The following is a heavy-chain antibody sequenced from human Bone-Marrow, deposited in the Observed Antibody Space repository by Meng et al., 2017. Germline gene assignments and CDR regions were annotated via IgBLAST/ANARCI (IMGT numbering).Heavy chain of an antibody. Sequence: QGQLRQVGAGLLEPSETLSLTCAVYGGSFSGYYWSWIRQPPGKGLEWIGEINHSGSTNYNPSLKSRVTISVDTSKNQFSLKLSSVTAADTAVYYCARGLRAARPLLFGYWGQGTLVTVSS. D-gene: IGHD6-6*01. CDR3: ARGLRAARPLLFGY. CDR1: GGSFSGYY. J-gene: IGHJ4*02. CDR2: INHSGST. V-gene: IGHV4-34*01.